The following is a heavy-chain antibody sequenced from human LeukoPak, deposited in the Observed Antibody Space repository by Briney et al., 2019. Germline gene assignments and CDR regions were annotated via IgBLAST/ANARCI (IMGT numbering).Heavy chain of an antibody. CDR3: AKDIRPYYYDSSGYYWGLDY. CDR2: ISWNSGSI. V-gene: IGHV3-9*01. Sequence: GRSLRLSCAASGFTFDDYAMHWVRQAPGKGLEWVSGISWNSGSIGYADSVKGRFTISRDNAKNSLYLQMNSLRAEDTALYYCAKDIRPYYYDSSGYYWGLDYWAREPWSPSPQ. CDR1: GFTFDDYA. J-gene: IGHJ4*02. D-gene: IGHD3-22*01.